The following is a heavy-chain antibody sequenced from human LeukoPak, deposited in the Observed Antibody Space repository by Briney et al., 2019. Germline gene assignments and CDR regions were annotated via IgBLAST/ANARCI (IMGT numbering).Heavy chain of an antibody. CDR1: GYSFTAYY. D-gene: IGHD3-10*01. J-gene: IGHJ5*02. CDR2: INPNSGGT. Sequence: ASVKVSCKASGYSFTAYYMHWVRQAPGQGLEWMGWINPNSGGTNYAQKFQGRVTMTRDTSISTAYMELSRLRSDDTAVYYCARFPAPYGSGYNWFDPWGQGTLVTVSS. V-gene: IGHV1-2*02. CDR3: ARFPAPYGSGYNWFDP.